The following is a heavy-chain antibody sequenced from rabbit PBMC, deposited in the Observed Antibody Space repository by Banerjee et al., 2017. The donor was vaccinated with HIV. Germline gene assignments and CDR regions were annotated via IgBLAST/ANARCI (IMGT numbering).Heavy chain of an antibody. D-gene: IGHD1-1*01. Sequence: QSLEESGGDLVKPGASLTLTCTASGFSFSSNYWICWVRQAPGKGLEWIGCIDSNNNRWYASWVNGRFTISRSTNLNTVTLQLNSLTGADTATYFCARFFPNNRGYYDLWGPGTLVTVS. CDR3: ARFFPNNRGYYDL. J-gene: IGHJ4*01. CDR2: IDSNNNR. V-gene: IGHV1S43*01. CDR1: GFSFSSNYW.